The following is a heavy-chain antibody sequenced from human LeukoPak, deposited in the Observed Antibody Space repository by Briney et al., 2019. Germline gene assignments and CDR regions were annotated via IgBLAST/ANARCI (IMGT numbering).Heavy chain of an antibody. CDR1: GYTFTSYA. Sequence: ALVKVSCKASGYTFTSYAMHWVRQAPGQRLEWMGWINAGNGNTKYSQKFQGRVTITRDTSASTAYMELSSLRSEDTAVYYCARGPPWELHDYWGQGTLVTVSS. D-gene: IGHD1-26*01. J-gene: IGHJ4*02. CDR3: ARGPPWELHDY. V-gene: IGHV1-3*01. CDR2: INAGNGNT.